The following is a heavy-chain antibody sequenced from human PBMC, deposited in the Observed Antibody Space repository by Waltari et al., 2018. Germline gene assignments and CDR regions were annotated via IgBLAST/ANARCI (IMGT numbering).Heavy chain of an antibody. J-gene: IGHJ4*02. Sequence: EVQLVQSGAEVKKPGESLKISCKGSGYSFTSYWIGWVRQMPGKGLEWMGIIYPGDSGTRYSPSCQGQVTIAAGKSISAAYLQGGSLKASDTAMYYCARPPRPYRSSLGGDDYWGQGTLVTVSS. CDR1: GYSFTSYW. CDR3: ARPPRPYRSSLGGDDY. D-gene: IGHD6-13*01. CDR2: IYPGDSGT. V-gene: IGHV5-51*03.